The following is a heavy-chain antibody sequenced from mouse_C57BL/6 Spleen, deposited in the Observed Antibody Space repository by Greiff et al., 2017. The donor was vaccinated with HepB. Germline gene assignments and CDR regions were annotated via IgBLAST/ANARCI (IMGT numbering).Heavy chain of an antibody. CDR2: IDPENGDT. V-gene: IGHV14-4*01. D-gene: IGHD2-4*01. CDR3: SYDYEGY. J-gene: IGHJ2*01. Sequence: VQLQQSGAELVRPGASVKLSCTASGFNIKDDYMHWVKQRPEQGLEWIGWIDPENGDTEYASKFQGKATITADTSSNTAYLQLSSLTSEDTAVYYCSYDYEGYWGQGTTLTVSS. CDR1: GFNIKDDY.